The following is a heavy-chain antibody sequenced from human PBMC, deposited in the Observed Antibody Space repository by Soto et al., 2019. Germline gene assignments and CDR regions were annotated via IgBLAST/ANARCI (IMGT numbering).Heavy chain of an antibody. V-gene: IGHV5-51*01. D-gene: IGHD2-15*01. CDR2: IYPGDSDT. J-gene: IGHJ4*02. CDR1: GYSFTSYW. CDR3: ARQGCSGGSCYHPEITDY. Sequence: GESLKISCKGSGYSFTSYWIGWVRQMPGKGLEWMGIIYPGDSDTRYSPSFQGQVTISADKSISTAYLQWSSLKASDTAMYYCARQGCSGGSCYHPEITDYWGQGTLVTVSS.